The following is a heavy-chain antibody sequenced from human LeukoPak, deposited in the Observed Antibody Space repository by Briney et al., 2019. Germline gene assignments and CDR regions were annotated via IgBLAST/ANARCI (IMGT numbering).Heavy chain of an antibody. CDR1: GFTFSSYE. J-gene: IGHJ3*02. CDR2: ISSSGSTI. V-gene: IGHV3-48*03. D-gene: IGHD3-22*01. CDR3: ARVFWGSSGYYANPHAFDI. Sequence: GGSLRLSCAASGFTFSSYEMNWVRQAPGKGLEWVSYISSSGSTIYYADSVKGRFTISRDNAKNSLYLQMNSLRAEDTAVYYCARVFWGSSGYYANPHAFDIWGQGTMVTVSS.